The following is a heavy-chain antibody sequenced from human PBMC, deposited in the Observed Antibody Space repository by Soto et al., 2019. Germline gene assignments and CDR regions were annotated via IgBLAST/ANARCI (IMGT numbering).Heavy chain of an antibody. J-gene: IGHJ6*02. CDR1: GGSISSISYY. Sequence: QLQLQESGPGLVKPSETLSLTCTVSGGSISSISYYWGWIRQPPGMGLEWIGSIYDSETTYYNPSLKSRFTISVDTSKNQFSLKLSSVTAADTAVYYCARRSVFGYFYAMDVWGQGTTVTVSS. V-gene: IGHV4-39*01. CDR3: ARRSVFGYFYAMDV. CDR2: IYDSETT. D-gene: IGHD3-16*01.